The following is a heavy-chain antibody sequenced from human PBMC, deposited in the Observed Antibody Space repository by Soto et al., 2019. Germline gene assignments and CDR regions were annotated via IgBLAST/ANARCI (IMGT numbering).Heavy chain of an antibody. CDR1: GGSISSYY. CDR2: IYYSGST. Sequence: SETLSLTCTVSGGSISSYYWSWIRQPPGKGLEWIGYIYYSGSTNYNPSLKSRVTISVDTSKNQFSLKLSSVTAADTAVYYCARMWWGGFEYWGQGTXVTVSS. J-gene: IGHJ4*02. V-gene: IGHV4-59*01. CDR3: ARMWWGGFEY. D-gene: IGHD2-21*01.